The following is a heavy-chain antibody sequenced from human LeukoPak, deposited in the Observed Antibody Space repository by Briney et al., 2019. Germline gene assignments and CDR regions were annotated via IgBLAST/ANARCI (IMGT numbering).Heavy chain of an antibody. D-gene: IGHD4-23*01. CDR2: VKGKTDGGTT. J-gene: IGHJ6*03. CDR1: GFSFSGAW. CDR3: AKGVVTHLYYYYYMDV. Sequence: GGSLRLSCAASGFSFSGAWMSWVRQAPGKGLEWVDRVKGKTDGGTTDYAAPVRGRFTISRDDSKNTLYLQMNSLKIEDTAVYYCAKGVVTHLYYYYYMDVWGKGTTVTVSS. V-gene: IGHV3-15*01.